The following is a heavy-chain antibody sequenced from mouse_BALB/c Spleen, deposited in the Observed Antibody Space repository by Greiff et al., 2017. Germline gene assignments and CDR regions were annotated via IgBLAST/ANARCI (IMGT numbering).Heavy chain of an antibody. D-gene: IGHD1-1*01. CDR2: ISSGSSTI. V-gene: IGHV5-17*02. Sequence: EVNVVESGGGLVQPGGSRKLSCAASGFTFSSFGMHWVRQAPEKGLEWVAYISSGSSTIYYADTVKGRFTISRDNPKNTLFLQMTSLRSEDTAMYYCARSGIYYYGRLDYWGQGTTLTVSS. J-gene: IGHJ2*01. CDR3: ARSGIYYYGRLDY. CDR1: GFTFSSFG.